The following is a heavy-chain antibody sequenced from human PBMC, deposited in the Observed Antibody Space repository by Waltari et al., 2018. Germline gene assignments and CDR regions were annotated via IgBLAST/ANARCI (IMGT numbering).Heavy chain of an antibody. CDR2: IGGSGSTI. CDR1: GFPFSDYY. D-gene: IGHD3-3*01. Sequence: QVQLVESGGGLVKPGGSLRLSWAASGFPFSDYYMRCTRQAPGKGLEWVSDIGGSGSTIYYADSVKGRFTISRDNAKNSLYLQMNSLRAEDTAVYYCARALEWLTVGYWGQGTLVTVSS. J-gene: IGHJ4*02. CDR3: ARALEWLTVGY. V-gene: IGHV3-11*01.